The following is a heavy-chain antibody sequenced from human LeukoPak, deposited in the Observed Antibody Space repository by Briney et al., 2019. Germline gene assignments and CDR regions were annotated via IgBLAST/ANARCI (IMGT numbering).Heavy chain of an antibody. CDR2: IYTSGST. J-gene: IGHJ4*02. CDR1: GGSISSGSYY. D-gene: IGHD3-22*01. V-gene: IGHV4-61*02. CDR3: ASGYYDSSGYYPFDY. Sequence: SQTLSLTCTVSGGSISSGSYYWSWIRQPAGKGLEWIGRIYTSGSTNYNPSLKSRVTISVDTSKNQFSLKLSSVTAADTAVYYCASGYYDSSGYYPFDYWGQGTLVTVSS.